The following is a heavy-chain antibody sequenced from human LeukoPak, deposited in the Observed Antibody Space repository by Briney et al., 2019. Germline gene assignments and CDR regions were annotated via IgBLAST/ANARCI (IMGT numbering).Heavy chain of an antibody. D-gene: IGHD3-3*01. CDR2: IIPIFGTA. Sequence: ASVKVSCKASGGTFSSYAISWVRQAPGQGLEWMGGIIPIFGTANYAQKFQGRVTITADKSTSTAYMELSSLRSEDTAVYYCARHDFWSGHRAGYYYMDVWGKGTTVTVSS. CDR3: ARHDFWSGHRAGYYYMDV. V-gene: IGHV1-69*06. J-gene: IGHJ6*03. CDR1: GGTFSSYA.